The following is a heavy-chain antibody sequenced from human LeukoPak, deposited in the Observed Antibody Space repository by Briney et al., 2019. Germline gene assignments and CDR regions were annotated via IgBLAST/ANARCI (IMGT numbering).Heavy chain of an antibody. J-gene: IGHJ6*02. V-gene: IGHV1-2*02. CDR3: ARGVGYSYGPLDYYYGMDV. D-gene: IGHD5-18*01. CDR2: INPNSGGT. CDR1: GYTFTGYY. Sequence: GASVKVPCKASGYTFTGYYMHWVRQAPGQGLEWMGWINPNSGGTNYAQKFQGRVTMTRDTSISTAYMELSRLRSDDTAVYYCARGVGYSYGPLDYYYGMDVWGQGTTVTVSS.